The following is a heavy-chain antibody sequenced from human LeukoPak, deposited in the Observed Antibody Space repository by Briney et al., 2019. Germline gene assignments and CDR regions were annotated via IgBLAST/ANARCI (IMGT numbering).Heavy chain of an antibody. V-gene: IGHV3-7*01. Sequence: GGSLRLSCAASGFTFSSYWMSWVRQAPGKGLEWVANIKQDGSEKYYVDSVKGRFTISRDSAKNSLYLQMNSLRAEDTAVYYCARAYYDSSGAFDIWGQGTMVTVSS. CDR3: ARAYYDSSGAFDI. CDR2: IKQDGSEK. J-gene: IGHJ3*02. D-gene: IGHD3-22*01. CDR1: GFTFSSYW.